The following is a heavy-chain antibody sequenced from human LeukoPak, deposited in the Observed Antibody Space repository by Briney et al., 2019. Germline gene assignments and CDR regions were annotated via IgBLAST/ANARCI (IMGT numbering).Heavy chain of an antibody. CDR1: GFTFSSYG. CDR2: IWYDGSNK. D-gene: IGHD4-17*01. CDR3: ARAWTTENNWFDP. J-gene: IGHJ5*02. V-gene: IGHV3-33*01. Sequence: PGGSLRLSCAASGFTFSSYGMHWVRQAPGKGLEWVAVIWYDGSNKYYADSVKGRFTISRDNSKNTLYLQRNSLRDEDTAVYYCARAWTTENNWFDPWGQGTLVTVSS.